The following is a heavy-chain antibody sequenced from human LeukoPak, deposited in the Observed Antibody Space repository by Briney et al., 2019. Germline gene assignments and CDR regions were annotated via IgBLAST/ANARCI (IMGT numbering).Heavy chain of an antibody. V-gene: IGHV3-66*02. Sequence: GGSLRLSCAASGFTVSSNYMSWVRQAPGKGLEWVSVIYSGGSTYYADSVKGRFTISRDNSKNTLYLQMDSLRAEDTAVYYCARFYGSVLGFDPWGQGTLVTDSS. D-gene: IGHD3-10*01. J-gene: IGHJ5*02. CDR2: IYSGGST. CDR3: ARFYGSVLGFDP. CDR1: GFTVSSNY.